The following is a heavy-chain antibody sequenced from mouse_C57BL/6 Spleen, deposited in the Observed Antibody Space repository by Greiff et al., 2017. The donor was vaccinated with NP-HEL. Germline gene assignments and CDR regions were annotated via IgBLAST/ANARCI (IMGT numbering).Heavy chain of an antibody. Sequence: VMLVESGPELVKPGASVKISCKASGYAFSSSWMNWVKQRPGKGLEWIGRIYPGDGDTNYNGKFKGKATLTADKSSSTAYMQLSSLTSEDSAVYFCARSGITTVVADYWGQGTTLTVSS. V-gene: IGHV1-82*01. CDR1: GYAFSSSW. D-gene: IGHD1-1*01. CDR2: IYPGDGDT. CDR3: ARSGITTVVADY. J-gene: IGHJ2*01.